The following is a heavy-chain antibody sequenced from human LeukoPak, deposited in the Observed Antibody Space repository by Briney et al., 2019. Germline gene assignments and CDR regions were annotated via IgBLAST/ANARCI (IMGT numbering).Heavy chain of an antibody. CDR2: INPNSGGT. Sequence: ASVKASCKASGYTFTGYYMHWVRQAPGQGLEWMGWINPNSGGTNYAQKFQGRVTMTRDTSISTAYMELSRLRSDDTAVYYCARDRIYYYGSGSYYPWGQGTLVTVSS. J-gene: IGHJ4*02. D-gene: IGHD3-10*01. V-gene: IGHV1-2*02. CDR1: GYTFTGYY. CDR3: ARDRIYYYGSGSYYP.